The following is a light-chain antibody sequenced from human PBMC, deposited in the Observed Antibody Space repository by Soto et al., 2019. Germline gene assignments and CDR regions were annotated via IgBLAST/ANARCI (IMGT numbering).Light chain of an antibody. V-gene: IGKV3-20*01. CDR1: QSVSSNY. Sequence: DIVLTQSPGTLSLSPGERATLSCRSSQSVSSNYLAWYQQKPDQAPRLVIYDVSGRATGIPDRFSGSGSGTDFTLTISRLEPEDSAEYYCQQYGISPTFGRGTKVEIK. CDR3: QQYGISPT. J-gene: IGKJ1*01. CDR2: DVS.